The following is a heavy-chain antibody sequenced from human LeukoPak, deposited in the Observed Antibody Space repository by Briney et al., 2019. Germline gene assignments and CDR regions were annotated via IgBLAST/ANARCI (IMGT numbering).Heavy chain of an antibody. Sequence: SETLSLTCTVSGGFISSYYWSWIRQPPGKGLEWIGYIYYSGSTNYNPSLKSRVTISVDTSKNQFSLKLTSVTAADTPVYYCASLDTTVTLFDYWGQGTLVTVSS. CDR1: GGFISSYY. CDR2: IYYSGST. J-gene: IGHJ4*02. V-gene: IGHV4-59*08. D-gene: IGHD4-17*01. CDR3: ASLDTTVTLFDY.